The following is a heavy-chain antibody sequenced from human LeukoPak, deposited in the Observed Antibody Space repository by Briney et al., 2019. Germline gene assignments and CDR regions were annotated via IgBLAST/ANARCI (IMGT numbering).Heavy chain of an antibody. V-gene: IGHV3-30-3*01. CDR2: ISYDGSNK. CDR3: ARDIEAEWLPSMGYFDY. CDR1: GFTFSTYA. D-gene: IGHD3-3*01. J-gene: IGHJ4*02. Sequence: GGSLRLSCAASGFTFSTYAMHWVRQAPGKGLEWVAVISYDGSNKYYADSVKGRFTISRDNSKNTLYLQMNSLRAEDTAVYYCARDIEAEWLPSMGYFDYWGQGTLVTVSS.